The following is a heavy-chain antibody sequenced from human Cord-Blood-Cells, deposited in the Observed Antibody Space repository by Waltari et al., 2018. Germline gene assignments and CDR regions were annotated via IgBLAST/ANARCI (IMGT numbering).Heavy chain of an antibody. CDR2: INPNSGGT. J-gene: IGHJ5*02. CDR3: ARAANYYDSSGYYDVDWFDP. Sequence: QVQLVQSGAEVKKPGASVKVSCKASGYTFTGYYMHWVRQAPGQGLEWMGWINPNSGGTNYAQKFQGWVTMTRDTSISTAYMELSRLRSDDTAVYYCARAANYYDSSGYYDVDWFDPWGQGTLVTVSS. V-gene: IGHV1-2*04. CDR1: GYTFTGYY. D-gene: IGHD3-22*01.